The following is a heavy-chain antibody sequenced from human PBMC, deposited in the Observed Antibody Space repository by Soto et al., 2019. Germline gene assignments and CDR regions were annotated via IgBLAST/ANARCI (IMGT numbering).Heavy chain of an antibody. CDR3: ARGSITIFGVVTRKAGYYYGMDV. J-gene: IGHJ6*02. D-gene: IGHD3-3*01. CDR2: INHSGST. CDR1: GGSFSGYY. V-gene: IGHV4-34*01. Sequence: SETLSLTCAVYGGSFSGYYWSWIRQPPGKGLEWIGGINHSGSTNYNPSLKSRVTISVDTSKNQFSLKLSSVTAADTAVYYCARGSITIFGVVTRKAGYYYGMDVWGQGTTVTVSS.